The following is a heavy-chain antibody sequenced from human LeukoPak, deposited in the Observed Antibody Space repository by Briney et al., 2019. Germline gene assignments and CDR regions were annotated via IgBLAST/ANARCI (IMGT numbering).Heavy chain of an antibody. CDR3: ARNYDYWSGYMSAFDC. V-gene: IGHV3-30*01. D-gene: IGHD3-3*01. J-gene: IGHJ4*02. CDR2: ISYDGSNK. CDR1: GFTFSSYA. Sequence: GGSLRLSCAASGFTFSSYAMHWVRQAPGKGLEWVAVISYDGSNKYYADSVKGRFTISRDNSKNTLYLQMNSLRAGDTAVYYCARNYDYWSGYMSAFDCWGQGTLVTVSS.